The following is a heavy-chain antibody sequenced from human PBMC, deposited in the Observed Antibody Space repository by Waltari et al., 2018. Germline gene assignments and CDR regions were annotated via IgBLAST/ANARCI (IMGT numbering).Heavy chain of an antibody. D-gene: IGHD2-15*01. J-gene: IGHJ3*02. V-gene: IGHV1-8*03. CDR2: MNPNSGNT. Sequence: QVQLVQSGAEVKKPGASVKVSCKASGYTFTSYDINWVRQATGQGLAWMGWMNPNSGNTGYAQKFQGRVTITRNTSISTAYMELSSLRSEDTAVYYCARLYCSGGSCYSHDAFDIWGQGTMVTVSS. CDR3: ARLYCSGGSCYSHDAFDI. CDR1: GYTFTSYD.